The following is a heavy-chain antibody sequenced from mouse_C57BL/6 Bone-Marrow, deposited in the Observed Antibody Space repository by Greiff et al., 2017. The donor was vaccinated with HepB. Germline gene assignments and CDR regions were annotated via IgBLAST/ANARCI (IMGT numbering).Heavy chain of an antibody. J-gene: IGHJ1*03. CDR3: ARSLYGSSFHWYFDV. D-gene: IGHD1-1*01. CDR1: GYTFTSYW. Sequence: QVQLQQPGTELVKPGASVKLSCKASGYTFTSYWMHWVKQRPGQGLEWIGNINPSNGGTTYNEKFKSKATLTVDKSSSTAYMQLSSLTSEDSEVYYSARSLYGSSFHWYFDVWGTGTTVTVSS. CDR2: INPSNGGT. V-gene: IGHV1-53*01.